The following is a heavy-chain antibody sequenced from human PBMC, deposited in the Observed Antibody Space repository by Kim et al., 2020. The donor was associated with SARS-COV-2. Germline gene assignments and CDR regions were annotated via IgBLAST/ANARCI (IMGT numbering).Heavy chain of an antibody. J-gene: IGHJ6*02. V-gene: IGHV3-48*02. D-gene: IGHD5-12*01. Sequence: GGSLRLSCAASGFTFSSYSMNWVRQSPGKGLEWVSYITSSSSTIFYAESVKGRFTISRDNAKNSLYLQMNSLRDEDTALYYCARDIRAGYTATTSYYYGMDVWGQGTTVTVSS. CDR1: GFTFSSYS. CDR2: ITSSSSTI. CDR3: ARDIRAGYTATTSYYYGMDV.